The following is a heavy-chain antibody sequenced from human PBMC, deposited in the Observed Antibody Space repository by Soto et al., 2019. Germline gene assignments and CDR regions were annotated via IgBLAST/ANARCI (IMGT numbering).Heavy chain of an antibody. V-gene: IGHV1-69*01. D-gene: IGHD1-26*01. CDR1: GGTFSSYA. CDR2: IIPIFGTA. Sequence: QVQLVRSGAEVKKPGSSVKVSCKASGGTFSSYAISWVRQAPGQGLEWMGGIIPIFGTANYAQKFQGRVTITADESTSTDYMELSSLRSEDTAVYYCARQMIVGPNYGYYYYGMDVWGQGTTVTVSS. J-gene: IGHJ6*02. CDR3: ARQMIVGPNYGYYYYGMDV.